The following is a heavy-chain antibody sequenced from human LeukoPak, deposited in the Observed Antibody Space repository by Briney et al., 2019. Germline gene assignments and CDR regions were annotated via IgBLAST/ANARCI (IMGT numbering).Heavy chain of an antibody. D-gene: IGHD3-9*01. V-gene: IGHV3-66*01. CDR1: EFSVGSNY. J-gene: IGHJ4*02. CDR2: IYSGGST. Sequence: GGSLRLSCAASEFSVGSNYMTWVRQAPGKGLEWVSLIYSGGSTYYADSVKGRFTISRDNSKNTLYLQMNSLRAEDTAIYYCGKPFYYDILTGFDSWGQGTLVTVSS. CDR3: GKPFYYDILTGFDS.